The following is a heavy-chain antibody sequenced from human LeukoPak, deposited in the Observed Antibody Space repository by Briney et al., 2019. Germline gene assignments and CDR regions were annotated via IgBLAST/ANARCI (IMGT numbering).Heavy chain of an antibody. CDR3: ARSFGGSYAYFDY. D-gene: IGHD1-26*01. CDR2: ISYDGTNK. Sequence: PGRSLRLSCAASGFTFSSYAMPWVRQAPGKGLEWVALISYDGTNKYYADSVKGRFTVSRDDSKNTLYLQVNSLRVEDAAVYYCARSFGGSYAYFDYWGQGTLVTVSS. V-gene: IGHV3-30-3*01. CDR1: GFTFSSYA. J-gene: IGHJ4*02.